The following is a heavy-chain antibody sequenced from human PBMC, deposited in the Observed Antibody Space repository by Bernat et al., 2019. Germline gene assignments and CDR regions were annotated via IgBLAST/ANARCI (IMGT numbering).Heavy chain of an antibody. D-gene: IGHD3-3*01. CDR1: GCTFSSYA. V-gene: IGHV3-23*01. CDR3: AKGFFGVVTSLFDI. J-gene: IGHJ3*02. CDR2: VRGSGGST. Sequence: GGGGVQAGGAVGLSGAGSGCTFSSYAMSWVRQAPGEGLAWVSAVRGSGGSTYYADSVKGRFTISRDNSKNTLYLQMNSLRAEDTAVYYCAKGFFGVVTSLFDIGGQGTMVTVSS.